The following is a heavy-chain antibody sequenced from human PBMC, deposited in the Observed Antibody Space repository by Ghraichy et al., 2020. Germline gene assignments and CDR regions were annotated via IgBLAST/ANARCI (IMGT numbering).Heavy chain of an antibody. CDR1: GFTFSTYS. J-gene: IGHJ2*01. V-gene: IGHV3-48*01. CDR3: ARRFSGYDWGWYFDL. CDR2: ISGTSISSSSTI. Sequence: GALRLSCAASGFTFSTYSMNWVRQAPGKGLEWVSYISGTSISSSSTIYYVDSVKGRFIISRDNAKNSLYLQMNSLRAEDTAVYYCARRFSGYDWGWYFDLWGRGTLVTVSS. D-gene: IGHD5-12*01.